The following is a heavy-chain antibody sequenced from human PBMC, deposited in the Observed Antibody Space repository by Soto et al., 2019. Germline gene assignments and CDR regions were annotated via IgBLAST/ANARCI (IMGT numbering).Heavy chain of an antibody. J-gene: IGHJ5*02. CDR1: GYPFIYYP. CDR2: INIGNGNT. Sequence: ASVKVSCKASGYPFIYYPLHWVRQAPGHRLEWVGWINIGNGNTESTQNFQGRVTITTDTSARTAYMQLRSLTSEDTAVYYCAREPRGGGKCLYIYFDPWGKEYRVT. V-gene: IGHV1-3*04. CDR3: AREPRGGGKCLYIYFDP. D-gene: IGHD2-15*01.